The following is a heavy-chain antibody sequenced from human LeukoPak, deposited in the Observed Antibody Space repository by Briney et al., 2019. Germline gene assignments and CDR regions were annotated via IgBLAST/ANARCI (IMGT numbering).Heavy chain of an antibody. Sequence: ASVKVSCKASGYTFTSYGISWVRQAPGQGLEWMGWISAYNGNTNYAQKLQGRVTMTTDTSTSTAYMELRSLRSDDTAVYYCARVLGNIVVVPAASLWFGPWGQGTLVTVSS. D-gene: IGHD2-2*01. CDR2: ISAYNGNT. J-gene: IGHJ5*02. CDR3: ARVLGNIVVVPAASLWFGP. CDR1: GYTFTSYG. V-gene: IGHV1-18*01.